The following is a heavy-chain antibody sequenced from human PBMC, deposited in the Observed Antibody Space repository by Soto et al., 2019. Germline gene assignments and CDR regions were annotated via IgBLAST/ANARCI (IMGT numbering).Heavy chain of an antibody. J-gene: IGHJ4*02. CDR2: IYYSGST. Sequence: SETLSLTCTVSGGSISSYYWSWIRQPPGKGLEWIGYIYYSGSTNYNPSLKSRVTISVDTSKNQFSLKLSSVTAADTAVYYGARDYYFDYWGQGTLVTVSS. CDR3: ARDYYFDY. V-gene: IGHV4-59*01. CDR1: GGSISSYY.